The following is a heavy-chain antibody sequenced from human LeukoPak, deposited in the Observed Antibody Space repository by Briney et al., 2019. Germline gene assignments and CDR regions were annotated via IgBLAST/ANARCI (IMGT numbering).Heavy chain of an antibody. CDR3: AREGTDYDFWSGYLDAFDI. J-gene: IGHJ3*02. Sequence: ASVKVSCKASGYTFTSYGISWVRQAPGQGLEWMGRISAYNGNTNYAQKLQGRVTMTTDTSTSTAYMELRSLRSDDTAVYYCAREGTDYDFWSGYLDAFDIWGQGTMVTVSS. D-gene: IGHD3-3*01. CDR1: GYTFTSYG. CDR2: ISAYNGNT. V-gene: IGHV1-18*01.